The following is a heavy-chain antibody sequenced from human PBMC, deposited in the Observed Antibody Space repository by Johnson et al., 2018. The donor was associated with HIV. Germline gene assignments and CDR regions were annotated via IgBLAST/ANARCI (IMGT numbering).Heavy chain of an antibody. D-gene: IGHD1-26*01. J-gene: IGHJ3*02. Sequence: QVQLVESGGGVVQPGRSLRLSCAASGFTFSSYAMHWVRQAPGKVLEWVAVISYDGSNKYYADSVKGRFTISRDNAKTSLYVQMNSLRAEDTALYYCARALVGARGDDAFDIWGQGTMVTVSS. V-gene: IGHV3-30*04. CDR2: ISYDGSNK. CDR3: ARALVGARGDDAFDI. CDR1: GFTFSSYA.